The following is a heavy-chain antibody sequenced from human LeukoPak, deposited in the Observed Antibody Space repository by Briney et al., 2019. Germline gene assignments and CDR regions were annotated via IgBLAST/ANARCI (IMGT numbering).Heavy chain of an antibody. Sequence: SETLSLTCSVSGDSISSSSSYWGWIRQPPGKGLEWIGSIYYSGSTNYNPSLKSRVTISVDTSKNQFSLKLSSVTAADTAVYYCARSVYGLSYYYYMDVWGKGTTVTISS. CDR1: GDSISSSSSY. V-gene: IGHV4-39*07. CDR3: ARSVYGLSYYYYMDV. D-gene: IGHD3-16*02. J-gene: IGHJ6*03. CDR2: IYYSGST.